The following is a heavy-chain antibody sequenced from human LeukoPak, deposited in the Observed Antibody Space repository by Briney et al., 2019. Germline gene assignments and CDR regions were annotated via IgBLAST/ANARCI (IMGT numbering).Heavy chain of an antibody. CDR3: ARGGPTYYYDSSGYPLDY. V-gene: IGHV4-39*07. CDR1: GGSISSSSYY. J-gene: IGHJ4*02. D-gene: IGHD3-22*01. CDR2: IYYSGST. Sequence: PSETLSLTCTVSGGSISSSSYYGGWIRQPPGKGLEWIGSIYYSGSTYYNPSLKSRVTMSVDTSKNQFSLKMNSATAADTAVYFCARGGPTYYYDSSGYPLDYWGQGTLVTVSS.